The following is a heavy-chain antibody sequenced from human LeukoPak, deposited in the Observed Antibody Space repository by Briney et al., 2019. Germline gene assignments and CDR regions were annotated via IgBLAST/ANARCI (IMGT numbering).Heavy chain of an antibody. CDR1: GGSISSSNW. J-gene: IGHJ4*02. CDR2: IYYSGST. Sequence: PSETLSLTCAVSGGSISSSNWWSWVRQPPGKGLEWIGYIYYSGSTNYNPSLKSRVIISVDTSKNQFSLRLTSVTAADTAVYYCARQTGSGLFILPGGQGTLVTVSS. CDR3: ARQTGSGLFILP. V-gene: IGHV4-59*08. D-gene: IGHD3/OR15-3a*01.